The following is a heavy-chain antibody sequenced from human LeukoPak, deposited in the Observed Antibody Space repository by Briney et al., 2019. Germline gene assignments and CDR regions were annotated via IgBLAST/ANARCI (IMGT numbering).Heavy chain of an antibody. J-gene: IGHJ1*01. CDR2: INPDGRDT. Sequence: GGSLRLSCVVSGFTFNRCWMYWVRQAPGKGLEWVAHINPDGRDTYYVDSVKGRFTISRDNAQNSMYLQMNSLRVEDTAVYYCTSWGDTTAEYFQRWGQGTLVTVSS. V-gene: IGHV3-7*01. CDR3: TSWGDTTAEYFQR. D-gene: IGHD2-21*02. CDR1: GFTFNRCW.